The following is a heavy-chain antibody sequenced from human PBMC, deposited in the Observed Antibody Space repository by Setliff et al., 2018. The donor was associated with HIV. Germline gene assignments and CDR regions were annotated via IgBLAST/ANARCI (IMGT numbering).Heavy chain of an antibody. D-gene: IGHD6-13*01. CDR2: IKSKIDGGTA. CDR1: GFTFSYSW. Sequence: VGSLRLSCAASGFTFSYSWMNWVRQAPGKGLEWVGRIKSKIDGGTADYAAPVKGRFTISRDDSKNTLYLQMNSLKIEDTAMYYCTSRPPNSSSRRFDPWGQGTLVTVSS. J-gene: IGHJ5*02. V-gene: IGHV3-15*01. CDR3: TSRPPNSSSRRFDP.